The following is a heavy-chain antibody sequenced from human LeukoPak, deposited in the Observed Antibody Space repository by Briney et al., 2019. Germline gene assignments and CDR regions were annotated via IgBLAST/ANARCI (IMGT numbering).Heavy chain of an antibody. CDR1: GFTFSSYA. Sequence: QPGGSLRLSCAASGFTFSSYAMSWVRQAPGKGLEWVSAISGSGGSTYYADSVKGRFTISRDNSKNTLYLQMNSLRAEDTAVYYCAKGGGRTTVTTYPYYMDVWGKGTTVTVSS. V-gene: IGHV3-23*01. D-gene: IGHD4-11*01. CDR2: ISGSGGST. CDR3: AKGGGRTTVTTYPYYMDV. J-gene: IGHJ6*03.